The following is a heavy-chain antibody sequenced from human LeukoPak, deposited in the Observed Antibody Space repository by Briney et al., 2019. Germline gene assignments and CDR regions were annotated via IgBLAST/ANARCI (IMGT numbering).Heavy chain of an antibody. CDR2: IIPIFGTA. CDR3: ASTIGTEYYYYMDV. D-gene: IGHD3-16*01. Sequence: SVKVSCKASGGTFSSYAISWVRQAPGQGLEWMGGIIPIFGTANYAQKFQGRVTITTDESTGTAYMELSSLRSEDTAVYYCASTIGTEYYYYMDVWGKGTTVTVSS. J-gene: IGHJ6*03. V-gene: IGHV1-69*05. CDR1: GGTFSSYA.